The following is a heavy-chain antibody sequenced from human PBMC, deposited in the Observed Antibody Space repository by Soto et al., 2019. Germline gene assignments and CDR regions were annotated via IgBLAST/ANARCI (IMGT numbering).Heavy chain of an antibody. Sequence: QVQLQESGPGLVKPSQTLSLTCTVSGGSISSGDYYWSWIRQPPGKGLEWIGYIYYSGSTYYNPSLKIRVTISVDTSKNQFSLKLSSVTAADTXVYXXXXXXPVVTDVWGQGTTVTVSS. D-gene: IGHD5-18*01. CDR3: XXXXPVVTDV. V-gene: IGHV4-30-4*01. CDR1: GGSISSGDYY. J-gene: IGHJ6*02. CDR2: IYYSGST.